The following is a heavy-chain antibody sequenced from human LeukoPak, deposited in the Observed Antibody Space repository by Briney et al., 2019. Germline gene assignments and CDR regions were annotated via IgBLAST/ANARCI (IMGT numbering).Heavy chain of an antibody. J-gene: IGHJ4*02. CDR3: ARSYCGGDCRFDY. D-gene: IGHD2-21*02. V-gene: IGHV3-53*01. CDR1: GFTVGSNY. CDR2: IYSGGST. Sequence: GGSLRLSCAASGFTVGSNYMSWVRQAPGKGLEWVSVIYSGGSTYYADSVKGRFTISRDNSKNTLYLQMNSLRAEDTAVYYCARSYCGGDCRFDYWGQGTLVTVSS.